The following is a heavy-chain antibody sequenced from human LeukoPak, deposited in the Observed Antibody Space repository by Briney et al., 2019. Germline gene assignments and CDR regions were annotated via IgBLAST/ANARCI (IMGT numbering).Heavy chain of an antibody. CDR1: GYSFTSYW. CDR2: IYPDDSDI. J-gene: IGHJ4*02. Sequence: GESLKISCKGFGYSFTSYWIAWVRQMPGKGLEWMGIIYPDDSDIRYSPSFQGQVTISADKSISTAYLQWSSLKASDTAIYYCARRYNGDYQNFFDFWRQGTLVTVSP. D-gene: IGHD4-17*01. CDR3: ARRYNGDYQNFFDF. V-gene: IGHV5-51*01.